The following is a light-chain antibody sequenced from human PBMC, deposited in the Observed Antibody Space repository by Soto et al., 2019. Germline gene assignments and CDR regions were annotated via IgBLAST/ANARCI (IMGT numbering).Light chain of an antibody. CDR3: SSFAGSNNYV. CDR2: EVT. V-gene: IGLV2-8*01. CDR1: NVGEYDY. J-gene: IGLJ1*01. Sequence: QSVLTQPPSASGSPGQSVTISCTGSNVGEYDYVSWYQQHPGKAPKLMIHEVTKRPSGVPDRFSGSKSGNTASLTVSGLQAEDEADYYCSSFAGSNNYVFGTGTKVTVL.